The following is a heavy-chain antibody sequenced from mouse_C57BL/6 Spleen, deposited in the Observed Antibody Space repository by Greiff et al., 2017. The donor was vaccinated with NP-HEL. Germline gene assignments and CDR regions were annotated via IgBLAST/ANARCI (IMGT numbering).Heavy chain of an antibody. CDR1: GYTFTDYY. V-gene: IGHV1-26*01. D-gene: IGHD1-1*01. CDR3: ARTPYGSSHGYYFDY. Sequence: EVQLQQSGPELVKPGASVKISCKASGYTFTDYYMNWVKQSHGKSLEWIGDINPNNGGTSYNQKFKGKATLTVDKSSSTAYMELRSLTSEDSAVYYCARTPYGSSHGYYFDYWGQGTTLTVSS. J-gene: IGHJ2*01. CDR2: INPNNGGT.